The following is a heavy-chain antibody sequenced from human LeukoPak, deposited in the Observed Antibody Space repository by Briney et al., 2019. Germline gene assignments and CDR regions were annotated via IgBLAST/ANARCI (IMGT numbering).Heavy chain of an antibody. CDR1: GGSISSGDYY. Sequence: SETLSLTCTVSGGSISSGDYYWSWIRQPPGKGLEWIGYIYYSGSTYYNPSLKSRVTISVDTSKNQFSLKLSSVTAADTAVYYCARQDYYGSGGIDYWGQGTLVTVSS. J-gene: IGHJ4*02. D-gene: IGHD3-10*01. V-gene: IGHV4-30-4*08. CDR3: ARQDYYGSGGIDY. CDR2: IYYSGST.